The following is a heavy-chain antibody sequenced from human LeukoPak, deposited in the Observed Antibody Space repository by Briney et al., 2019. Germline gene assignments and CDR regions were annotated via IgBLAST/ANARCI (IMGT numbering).Heavy chain of an antibody. D-gene: IGHD6-13*01. Sequence: SETLSLTCTVSGGSISNYYWSWIRQPPGKGLEWIGYIYYSGSTNYNPSLKSRVTISVDTSKNQFSLKLSSVTAADTAVYYCARQSSWYNWFDPWGQGTLVTVSS. CDR3: ARQSSWYNWFDP. CDR2: IYYSGST. CDR1: GGSISNYY. J-gene: IGHJ5*02. V-gene: IGHV4-59*08.